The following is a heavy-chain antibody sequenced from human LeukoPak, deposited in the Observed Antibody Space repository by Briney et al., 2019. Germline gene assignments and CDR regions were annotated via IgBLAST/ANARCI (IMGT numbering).Heavy chain of an antibody. CDR1: GFTVSSNS. CDR3: ARDPAGGWLRNFDY. CDR2: IYSGGNT. Sequence: GGSLRLSCTVSGFTVSSNSMSWVRQAPGKGLEWVSFIYSGGNTHYADSVKGRFTISRDNAKNSLYLQMNSLRAEDTAVYYCARDPAGGWLRNFDYWGQGTLVTVSS. J-gene: IGHJ4*02. D-gene: IGHD3-16*01. V-gene: IGHV3-53*01.